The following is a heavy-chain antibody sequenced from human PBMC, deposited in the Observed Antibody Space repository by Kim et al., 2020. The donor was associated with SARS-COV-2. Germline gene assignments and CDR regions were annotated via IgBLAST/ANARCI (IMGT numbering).Heavy chain of an antibody. D-gene: IGHD3-16*01. CDR1: GFTFSSYA. J-gene: IGHJ4*02. Sequence: GGSLRLSCAASGFTFSSYAMSWVRQAPGKGLEWVATINGSGYNTYYADSVKGRFTISRDNSKNTLYLQMNSLRDEDTAVYYCARVGGAGGAFTYCGQ. V-gene: IGHV3-23*01. CDR3: ARVGGAGGAFTY. CDR2: INGSGYNT.